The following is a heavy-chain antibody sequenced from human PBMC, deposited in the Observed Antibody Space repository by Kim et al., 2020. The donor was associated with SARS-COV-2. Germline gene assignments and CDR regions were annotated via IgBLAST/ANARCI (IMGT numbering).Heavy chain of an antibody. J-gene: IGHJ3*02. CDR3: ARQGPGSGTHGAFYI. V-gene: IGHV4-34*01. Sequence: SETLSLTCAVYVGSFSGYSWTWIRQVPGKGLEWIGETDPSGDTRYNPSLKSRVTMLVDKSKNQFSLKLISVTSADTAVYYCARQGPGSGTHGAFYIW. D-gene: IGHD3-10*01. CDR1: VGSFSGYS. CDR2: TDPSGDT.